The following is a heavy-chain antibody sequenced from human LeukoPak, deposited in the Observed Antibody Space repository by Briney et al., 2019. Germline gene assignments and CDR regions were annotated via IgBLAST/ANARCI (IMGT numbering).Heavy chain of an antibody. CDR3: ARALRGSFDY. CDR2: INSDGSRT. D-gene: IGHD3-10*01. Sequence: GGSLRLSCAASGFTFSSYSMNWVRQGPGKGLVWVSRINSDGSRTNYADSVKGRFTISRDNAKNTLYLQMNSLRAEDTAVYYCARALRGSFDYWGQGTLVTVSS. J-gene: IGHJ4*02. CDR1: GFTFSSYS. V-gene: IGHV3-74*01.